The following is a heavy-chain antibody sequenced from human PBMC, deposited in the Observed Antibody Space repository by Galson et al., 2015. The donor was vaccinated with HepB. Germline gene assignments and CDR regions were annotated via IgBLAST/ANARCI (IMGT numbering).Heavy chain of an antibody. J-gene: IGHJ5*02. CDR2: TYYRTKWYD. V-gene: IGHV6-1*01. CDR1: GASVSRPSAS. CDR3: ARGEHGNRVSLFGP. D-gene: IGHD1-14*01. Sequence: CAISGASVSRPSASWHWIRQSPSRGLEWLGRTYYRTKWYDDYEEPVRSRISINPDTSKNQVSLHLNSVTPEDTAVYYCARGEHGNRVSLFGPWGQGILVTVSS.